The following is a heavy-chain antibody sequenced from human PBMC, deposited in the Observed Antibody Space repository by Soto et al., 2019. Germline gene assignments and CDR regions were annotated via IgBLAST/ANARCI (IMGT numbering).Heavy chain of an antibody. J-gene: IGHJ2*01. V-gene: IGHV3-23*01. CDR3: AKDKGPGSYTNWCFDV. CDR2: IHGSGAIT. D-gene: IGHD3-10*01. CDR1: GLTFSRFA. Sequence: EVQVLQSGGGLVQPGGSLRLSCAASGLTFSRFAMSWVRQAPGKDLEWVATIHGSGAITNYADSVRGRFTISRDNSKDTMYLQLNTLRVEDTAVYYCAKDKGPGSYTNWCFDVGGRGTLVTVSS.